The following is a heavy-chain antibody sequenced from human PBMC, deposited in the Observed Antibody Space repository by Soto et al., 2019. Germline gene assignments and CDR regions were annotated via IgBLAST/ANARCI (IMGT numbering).Heavy chain of an antibody. V-gene: IGHV4-61*01. CDR2: IYYSGST. CDR1: GGSVSSGSYY. J-gene: IGHJ3*02. D-gene: IGHD2-15*01. CDR3: ARGSGPNDAFDI. Sequence: PSETLSLTCTVSGGSVSSGSYYWSWIRQPPGKGLEWIGYIYYSGSTNYNPSLKGRVTISVDTSKNQFSLKLSSVTAADTAVYYCARGSGPNDAFDISGQGTMVTVSS.